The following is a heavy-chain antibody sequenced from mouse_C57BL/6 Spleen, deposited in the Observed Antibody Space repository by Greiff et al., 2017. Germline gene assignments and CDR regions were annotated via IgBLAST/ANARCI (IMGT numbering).Heavy chain of an antibody. Sequence: EVKLEESGGGLVKPGGSLKLSCAASGFTFSDYGMHWVRQAPEKGLEWVAYISRGSSTIYYADTVKGRFTITRDNAKSTLFLQMSRLRSEDTAMYYCARPGAYYFDYWGQGTTLTVSS. V-gene: IGHV5-17*03. CDR2: ISRGSSTI. CDR3: ARPGAYYFDY. CDR1: GFTFSDYG. J-gene: IGHJ2*01.